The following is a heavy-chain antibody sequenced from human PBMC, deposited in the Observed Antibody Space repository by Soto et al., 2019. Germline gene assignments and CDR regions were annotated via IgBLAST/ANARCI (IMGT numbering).Heavy chain of an antibody. CDR1: GGTFSSYT. CDR2: IIPILGIA. Sequence: GASVKVSCKASGGTFSSYTISWVRQAPGQGLEWMGRIIPILGIANYAQKFQGRVTITADKSTSTAYMELSSLRSEDTAVYYCARDPHYDILTGYYSSFDYWGQGTLVTV. J-gene: IGHJ4*02. CDR3: ARDPHYDILTGYYSSFDY. V-gene: IGHV1-69*04. D-gene: IGHD3-9*01.